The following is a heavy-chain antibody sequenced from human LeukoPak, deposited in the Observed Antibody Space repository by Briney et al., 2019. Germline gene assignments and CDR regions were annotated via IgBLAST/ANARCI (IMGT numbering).Heavy chain of an antibody. Sequence: SETLSLTCAVSGGSISSGGYSWSWIRQPPGKGLEWIGYIYHSGSTYYNPSLKSRVTISVDRSKNQFSLKLSSVTAADTAVYYCARSMVRGVIQIDPWGQGTLVTVSS. CDR2: IYHSGST. CDR3: ARSMVRGVIQIDP. V-gene: IGHV4-30-2*01. CDR1: GGSISSGGYS. D-gene: IGHD3-10*01. J-gene: IGHJ5*02.